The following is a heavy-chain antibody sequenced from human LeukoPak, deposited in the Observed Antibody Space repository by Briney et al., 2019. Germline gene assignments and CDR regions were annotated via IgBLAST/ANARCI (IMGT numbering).Heavy chain of an antibody. V-gene: IGHV1-69*04. CDR1: GGTFSSYA. D-gene: IGHD2-2*02. Sequence: ASVKVSCKASGGTFSSYAISWVRQAPGQGLEWMGRIIPILGIANYAQKFQGRVTITADKSTSTAYMELSSLRSEDTAVYYCARDRVVPAAILFDGHVLRFLEDPNWFDPWGQGTLVTVSS. CDR3: ARDRVVPAAILFDGHVLRFLEDPNWFDP. CDR2: IIPILGIA. J-gene: IGHJ5*02.